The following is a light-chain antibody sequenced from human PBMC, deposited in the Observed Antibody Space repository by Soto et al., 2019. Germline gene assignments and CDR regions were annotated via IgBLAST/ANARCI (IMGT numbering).Light chain of an antibody. Sequence: QSALTQPASVSGSPGQSITISCSGNAVSYQLVSWYQQQSGKAPKLILYNVTRRPSGVSNRFSGFKSGTTASLKITGLQAEDEADYYCCSFVGVTNDVFGNGT. CDR2: NVT. J-gene: IGLJ1*01. CDR1: GNAVSYQL. CDR3: CSFVGVTNDV. V-gene: IGLV2-23*02.